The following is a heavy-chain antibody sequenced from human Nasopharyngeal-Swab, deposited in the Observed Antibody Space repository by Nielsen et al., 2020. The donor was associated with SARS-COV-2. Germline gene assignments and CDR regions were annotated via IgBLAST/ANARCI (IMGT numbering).Heavy chain of an antibody. CDR1: GFTFSSYA. CDR3: ASGSPINVVPAARHPRQFDY. D-gene: IGHD2-2*01. CDR2: ISYDGSNK. J-gene: IGHJ4*02. Sequence: GESLKISCAASGFTFSSYAMHWVRQAPGKGLEWVAVISYDGSNKYYADSVKGRFTISGDNSKNTLYLQMNSLRAEDTAVYYCASGSPINVVPAARHPRQFDYWGQGTRVTVSS. V-gene: IGHV3-30-3*01.